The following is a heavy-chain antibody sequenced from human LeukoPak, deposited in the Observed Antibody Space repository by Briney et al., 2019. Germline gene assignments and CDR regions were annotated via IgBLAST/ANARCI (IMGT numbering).Heavy chain of an antibody. CDR3: ARDLDAYGPPDY. CDR1: GFTFSNAW. D-gene: IGHD3-10*01. CDR2: ISGSGSTM. V-gene: IGHV3-48*02. J-gene: IGHJ4*02. Sequence: PGGSLRVSCAASGFTFSNAWMNWFRQAPGKGLEWVSYISGSGSTMFYADSVRGRFTISRDNAKNSLYLQMNSLRDEDTAIYYCARDLDAYGPPDYWGQGTLVTVSS.